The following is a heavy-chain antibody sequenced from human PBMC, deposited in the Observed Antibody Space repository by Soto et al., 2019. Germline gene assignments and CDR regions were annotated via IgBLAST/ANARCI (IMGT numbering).Heavy chain of an antibody. J-gene: IGHJ6*02. V-gene: IGHV3-33*01. CDR3: ARGHYDILTGYYTEDYYGMDV. D-gene: IGHD3-9*01. CDR1: GFTFSSYG. Sequence: GGSLRLSCAASGFTFSSYGMHWVRQAQGKGLEWVAVIWYDGSNKYYADSVKSRFTISRDNSKNTLYLQMNSLRAEYTAVYYCARGHYDILTGYYTEDYYGMDVWGQGTTVTVSS. CDR2: IWYDGSNK.